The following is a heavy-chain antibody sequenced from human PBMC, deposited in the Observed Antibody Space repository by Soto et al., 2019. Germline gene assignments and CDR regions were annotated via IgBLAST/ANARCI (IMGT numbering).Heavy chain of an antibody. Sequence: QVQLVQSGAEVKKPGASVKVSCKASGYTFTSYDINWVRQATGQGLEWMGWMNPNSGNTGYAQKFQGRVTMTRNTSISTAYMELSSLRSEDTAVYYCARGRSSGGRIKHYYYGMDVWGQGTTVTVSS. CDR1: GYTFTSYD. D-gene: IGHD2-15*01. CDR3: ARGRSSGGRIKHYYYGMDV. V-gene: IGHV1-8*01. J-gene: IGHJ6*02. CDR2: MNPNSGNT.